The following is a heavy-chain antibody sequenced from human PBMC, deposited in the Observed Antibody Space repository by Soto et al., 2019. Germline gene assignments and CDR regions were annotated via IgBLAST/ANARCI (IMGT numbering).Heavy chain of an antibody. Sequence: QLQLQESGSGLVKPSQTLSLTCAVSGGSISSGGYSWSWIRQPPGKGLEWIGYIYHSGSTYYNPSLKSRVTISVDRSKNQFALKLSSVTAADTAVYYCASGGIVVVDAFDIWGQGTMVTVSS. V-gene: IGHV4-30-2*01. D-gene: IGHD3-22*01. CDR2: IYHSGST. CDR3: ASGGIVVVDAFDI. J-gene: IGHJ3*02. CDR1: GGSISSGGYS.